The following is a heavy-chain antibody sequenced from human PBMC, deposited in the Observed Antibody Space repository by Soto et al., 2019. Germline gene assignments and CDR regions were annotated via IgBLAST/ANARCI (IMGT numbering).Heavy chain of an antibody. V-gene: IGHV3-23*01. J-gene: IGHJ4*02. CDR2: ISGSGGST. Sequence: GGSLRLSCAASGFTFSSYAMSWVRQAPGKGLEWVSAISGSGGSTYFADSVKGRFTISRDNSKNTLYLQMNSLRAEDTAVYYCAKRYSGSYYFDYWGQGTLVTVSS. CDR3: AKRYSGSYYFDY. CDR1: GFTFSSYA. D-gene: IGHD1-26*01.